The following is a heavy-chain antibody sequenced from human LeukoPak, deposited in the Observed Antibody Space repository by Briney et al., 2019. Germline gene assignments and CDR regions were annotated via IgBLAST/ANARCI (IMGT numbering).Heavy chain of an antibody. D-gene: IGHD1-26*01. CDR1: GFTFSSYA. Sequence: GGSLRLSCAASGFTFSSYAMHWVRQAPGKGLEWVAVISYDGSNKYYADSVKGRFTISRDNSKNTLYLQMNSLRAEDTAVYYCARDSGYLDYWGQGTLVTVSS. CDR3: ARDSGYLDY. J-gene: IGHJ4*02. CDR2: ISYDGSNK. V-gene: IGHV3-30-3*01.